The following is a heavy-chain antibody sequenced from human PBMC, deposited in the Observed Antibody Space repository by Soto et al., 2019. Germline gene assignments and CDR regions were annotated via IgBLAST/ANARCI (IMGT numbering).Heavy chain of an antibody. D-gene: IGHD6-13*01. CDR3: ARGIIAGPGRDYFDY. V-gene: IGHV3-33*01. CDR2: IRYDGTNK. Sequence: QVQLVESGGGVVQPGRSLRLSCAASGFTFSSYGMHWVRQAPGKGLEWVAVIRYDGTNKYYAESVKGRFTISRDNSKNTLYLQMISLRLDDTAVYYCARGIIAGPGRDYFDYWGQGTLVTVSS. CDR1: GFTFSSYG. J-gene: IGHJ4*02.